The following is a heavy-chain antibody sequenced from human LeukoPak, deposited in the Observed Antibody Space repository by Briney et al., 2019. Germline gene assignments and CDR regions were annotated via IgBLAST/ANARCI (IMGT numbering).Heavy chain of an antibody. CDR1: GGSISTYY. Sequence: PSETLSLTCTVSGGSISTYYWSWIRQPPGKGLEWIGYIYYRGSSNYNPSLKSRVTISVDTSKNQFSLKLSSVTAADTAMYYCARVPLAAAGGFDYWGQGTLVTVSA. J-gene: IGHJ4*02. D-gene: IGHD6-13*01. CDR3: ARVPLAAAGGFDY. V-gene: IGHV4-59*01. CDR2: IYYRGSS.